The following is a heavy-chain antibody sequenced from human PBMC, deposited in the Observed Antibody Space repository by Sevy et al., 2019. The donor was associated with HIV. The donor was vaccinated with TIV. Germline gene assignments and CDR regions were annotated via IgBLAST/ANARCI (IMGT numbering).Heavy chain of an antibody. Sequence: SETLSLTCTVSGESVNNAAYYWNWIRQSPGKCLEWVGYIYYSGNTYYNPSLNDRLDMSIDTSKNEFSLLMHSVTAADTAVYYCARSRVWFEELSWGQGILVTVSS. CDR2: IYYSGNT. D-gene: IGHD3-10*01. CDR3: ARSRVWFEELS. CDR1: GESVNNAAYY. J-gene: IGHJ4*02. V-gene: IGHV4-30-4*01.